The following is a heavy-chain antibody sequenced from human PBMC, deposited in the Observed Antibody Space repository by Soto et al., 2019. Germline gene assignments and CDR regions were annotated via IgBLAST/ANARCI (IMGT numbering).Heavy chain of an antibody. J-gene: IGHJ4*02. CDR1: GFTFSSYA. D-gene: IGHD5-18*01. CDR2: ISYDGSNK. V-gene: IGHV3-30-3*01. Sequence: ESGGGVVQPGRSLRLSCAASGFTFSSYAMHWVRQAPGKGLEWVAVISYDGSNKYYADSVKGRFTISRDNSKNTLYLQMNSLRTEDTAVYYCASPMYSGYSYGLSGYWGQGTLVTVSS. CDR3: ASPMYSGYSYGLSGY.